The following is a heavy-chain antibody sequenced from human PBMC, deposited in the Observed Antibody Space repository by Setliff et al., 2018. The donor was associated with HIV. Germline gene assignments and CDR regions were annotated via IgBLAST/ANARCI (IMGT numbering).Heavy chain of an antibody. CDR3: ARGTTSITFDY. J-gene: IGHJ4*02. V-gene: IGHV4-31*03. D-gene: IGHD1-1*01. CDR2: ISYSGST. CDR1: GGSISSGNYY. Sequence: PSETLSLTCTVSGGSISSGNYYWTWIRQQPGKGLEWIGYISYSGSTYYNPSLKSRLTMSIDTSKSHFSLNLNSVTAADTAVYYCARGTTSITFDYWSQGTLVTVSS.